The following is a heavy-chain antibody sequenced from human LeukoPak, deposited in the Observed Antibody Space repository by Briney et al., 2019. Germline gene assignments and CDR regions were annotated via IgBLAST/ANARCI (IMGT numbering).Heavy chain of an antibody. CDR1: GVSISSYY. CDR2: IYYSGST. Sequence: SETLSLTCTVSGVSISSYYWSWIRQPPGKGLEWIGYIYYSGSTSYNPSLKSRVTISVDTSKNQISLKVRSVTAADTAVYYCARDVTSGWSFDYWGQGTLVTVSS. CDR3: ARDVTSGWSFDY. D-gene: IGHD6-19*01. V-gene: IGHV4-59*01. J-gene: IGHJ4*02.